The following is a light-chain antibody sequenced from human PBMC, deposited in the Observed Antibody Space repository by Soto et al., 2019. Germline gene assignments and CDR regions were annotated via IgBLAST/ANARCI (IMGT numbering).Light chain of an antibody. CDR1: QSVSNNY. Sequence: EIVMTQSPVILSVSPGERATLSCRASQSVSNNYLAWYQQKPGQAPRLLIYGASSRATGIPDRFSGSGSGTDFTLTISRLEPEDFAVYYCQQYGSSPSLTFGGGTKVDIK. V-gene: IGKV3-20*01. CDR3: QQYGSSPSLT. J-gene: IGKJ4*01. CDR2: GAS.